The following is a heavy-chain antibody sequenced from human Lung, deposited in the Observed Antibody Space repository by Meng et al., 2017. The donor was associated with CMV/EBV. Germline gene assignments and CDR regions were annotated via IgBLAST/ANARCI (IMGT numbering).Heavy chain of an antibody. D-gene: IGHD1-1*01. CDR3: ARGNWNDAFVLDY. CDR2: IYYSGST. CDR1: GGSISSGDYY. Sequence: SETLSLTCTVSGGSISSGDYYWSWIRQPPGKGLEWIGYIYYSGSTYYNPSLKSRVTISVDTSKNQFSLKLSSVTAADTAVYYCARGNWNDAFVLDYWGQGTRVTGSS. V-gene: IGHV4-30-4*08. J-gene: IGHJ4*02.